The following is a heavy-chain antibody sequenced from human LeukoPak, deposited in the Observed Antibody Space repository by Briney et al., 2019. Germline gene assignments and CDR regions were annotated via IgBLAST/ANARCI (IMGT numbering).Heavy chain of an antibody. J-gene: IGHJ2*01. Sequence: SDTLSLMCTVSGRSISSGSHYWSWIRQPAGKGLEWIGRIYTSGSTNYNPSLKSRVTISVDTSKNQFSLKLSSVTAADTAVYYCARSLGVAVYWYFDLWGRGTLVTVSS. CDR3: ARSLGVAVYWYFDL. CDR1: GRSISSGSHY. D-gene: IGHD6-19*01. CDR2: IYTSGST. V-gene: IGHV4-61*02.